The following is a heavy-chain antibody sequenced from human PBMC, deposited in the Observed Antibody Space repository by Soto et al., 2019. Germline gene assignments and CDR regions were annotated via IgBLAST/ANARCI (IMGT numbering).Heavy chain of an antibody. V-gene: IGHV3-30-3*01. CDR3: ARDLTGGSGWYVFDY. J-gene: IGHJ4*02. CDR1: GFTFSNYA. D-gene: IGHD6-19*01. CDR2: ISYDGNNQ. Sequence: QVQLVESGGGVVQPGRSLRLSCAASGFTFSNYAMHWVRQTPGKGLEWVAVISYDGNNQYYADSVKGRFTISRDNSKNTLYLQMNCLRAEDTSVYYCARDLTGGSGWYVFDYWGQGTLVTVSS.